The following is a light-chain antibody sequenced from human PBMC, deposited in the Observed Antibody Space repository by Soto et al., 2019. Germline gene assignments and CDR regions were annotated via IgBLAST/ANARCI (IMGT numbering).Light chain of an antibody. CDR2: SNN. CDR1: SSNIGSTY. J-gene: IGLJ2*01. V-gene: IGLV1-47*02. CDR3: VAWDDSLSGVV. Sequence: QSVLTQPPSASGAPGQRVTISCSGSSSNIGSTYVYWYQHLPGTAPKLLIFSNNQRAPGVPDRFSGSKSGTSASLAISGLRSEDEADYYCVAWDDSLSGVVFGGGTQLTVL.